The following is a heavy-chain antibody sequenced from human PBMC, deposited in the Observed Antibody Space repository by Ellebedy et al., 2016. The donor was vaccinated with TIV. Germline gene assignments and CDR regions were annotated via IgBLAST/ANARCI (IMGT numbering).Heavy chain of an antibody. V-gene: IGHV4-59*03. Sequence: MPSETLSLTCNDSGDSIRSFYWSWVRQSPGKGLEWIGYVHSSWGANYNPSLENRVTMFVDTSKNQISLKLGSVTDADTAVYYCVKMAAMSSYFSFHLWGRGTLVTVSS. J-gene: IGHJ2*01. CDR1: GDSIRSFY. CDR2: VHSSWGA. D-gene: IGHD5-24*01. CDR3: VKMAAMSSYFSFHL.